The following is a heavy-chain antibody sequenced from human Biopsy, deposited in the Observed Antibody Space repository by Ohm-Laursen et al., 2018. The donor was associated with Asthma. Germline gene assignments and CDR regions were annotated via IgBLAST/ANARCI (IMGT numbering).Heavy chain of an antibody. J-gene: IGHJ6*02. Sequence: SLRLSCAASGFPFSTYAMSWARQAPGRGLEWVSSILGNGVTTYYVDSVRGRFTISRDNVRNRLHLQMSSLRPDDSAAYHCAKDRFDNSVTSKYYYYGIDVWGQGTTVTVSS. CDR3: AKDRFDNSVTSKYYYYGIDV. V-gene: IGHV3-23*01. D-gene: IGHD3-16*01. CDR2: ILGNGVTT. CDR1: GFPFSTYA.